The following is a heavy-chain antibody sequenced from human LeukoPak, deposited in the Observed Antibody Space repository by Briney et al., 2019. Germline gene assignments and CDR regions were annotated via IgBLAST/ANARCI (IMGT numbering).Heavy chain of an antibody. D-gene: IGHD3-22*01. CDR2: INHSGST. CDR3: ARHRGRAINYYYDSSGPFDY. Sequence: SETLSLTYAVYGGSFSGYYWSWIRQPPGKGLEWIGEINHSGSTNYNPSLKSRVTISVDTSKNQFSLKLSSVTAADTAVYYCARHRGRAINYYYDSSGPFDYWGQGTLVTVSS. V-gene: IGHV4-34*01. CDR1: GGSFSGYY. J-gene: IGHJ4*02.